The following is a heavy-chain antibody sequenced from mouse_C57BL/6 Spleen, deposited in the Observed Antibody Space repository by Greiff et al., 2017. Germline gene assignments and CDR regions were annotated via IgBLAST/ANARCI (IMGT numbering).Heavy chain of an antibody. CDR2: ISSGSSTI. Sequence: DVKLQESGGGLVKPGGSLKLSCAASGFTFSDYGMHWVRQAPEKGLEWVAYISSGSSTIYYADTVKGRFTISRDNAKNTLFLQMTSLRSEDTAMYYCARTNYYGSSYPAWFAYWGQGTLVTVSA. D-gene: IGHD1-1*01. CDR3: ARTNYYGSSYPAWFAY. V-gene: IGHV5-17*01. CDR1: GFTFSDYG. J-gene: IGHJ3*01.